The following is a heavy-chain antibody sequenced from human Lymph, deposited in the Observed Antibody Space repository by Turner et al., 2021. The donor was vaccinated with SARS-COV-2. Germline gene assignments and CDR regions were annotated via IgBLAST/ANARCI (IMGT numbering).Heavy chain of an antibody. Sequence: QVLLQQWGAGMLRPSETLSLTCAVYGGSFSGNYWSWHRKPPGKGLEWFGEINHSGSTNYNPSLKSRVTISVDTSKKQFSLKLSSVTAADTAVYYCARVWVRWWYFDLWGRGTLVTVSS. J-gene: IGHJ2*01. D-gene: IGHD7-27*01. CDR3: ARVWVRWWYFDL. V-gene: IGHV4-34*01. CDR1: GGSFSGNY. CDR2: INHSGST.